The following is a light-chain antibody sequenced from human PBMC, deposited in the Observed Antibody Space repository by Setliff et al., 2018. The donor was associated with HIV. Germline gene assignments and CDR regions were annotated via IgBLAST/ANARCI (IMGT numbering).Light chain of an antibody. V-gene: IGLV2-23*02. CDR1: SSDVGSYNL. CDR2: EVS. J-gene: IGLJ1*01. Sequence: QSVLTQPASVSGSPGQSITLSCTGTSSDVGSYNLVSWYQHHPGKAPKLMIYEVSKRPSGVSNRLSGSKSGNTASLTISGLQAEDEADYYCCSYAGSSTYVFGTGTKVTVL. CDR3: CSYAGSSTYV.